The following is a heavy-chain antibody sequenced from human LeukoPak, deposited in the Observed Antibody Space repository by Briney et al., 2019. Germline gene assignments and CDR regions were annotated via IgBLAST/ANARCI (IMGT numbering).Heavy chain of an antibody. J-gene: IGHJ4*02. D-gene: IGHD2-2*01. CDR3: AKDVRCSSTSCLFDY. CDR1: GFTFSSYV. V-gene: IGHV3-23*01. Sequence: PGGSLRLSCAASGFTFSSYVMSWVRQAPGKGLEWVSAISGSGGSTYHADSVKGRFTISRDNSKNTLYLQMNSLRAEDTAVYYCAKDVRCSSTSCLFDYWGQGTLVTVSS. CDR2: ISGSGGST.